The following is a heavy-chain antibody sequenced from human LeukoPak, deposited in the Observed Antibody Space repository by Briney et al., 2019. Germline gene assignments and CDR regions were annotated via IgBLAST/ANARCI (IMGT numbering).Heavy chain of an antibody. Sequence: SETLSLTCTVSGSSISSGGYYWSWIRQHPGKGLEWIGYIYYSGSTYYNPSLKSRVTISVDTSKNQFSLKLSSVTAADTAVYYCARGAVITMIVDAFDIWGQGTMVTVSS. D-gene: IGHD3-22*01. CDR2: IYYSGST. V-gene: IGHV4-31*03. J-gene: IGHJ3*02. CDR3: ARGAVITMIVDAFDI. CDR1: GSSISSGGYY.